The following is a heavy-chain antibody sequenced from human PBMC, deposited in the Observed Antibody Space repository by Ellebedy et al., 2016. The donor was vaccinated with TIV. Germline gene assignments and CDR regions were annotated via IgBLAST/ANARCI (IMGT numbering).Heavy chain of an antibody. D-gene: IGHD3-16*01. CDR2: ISGRDSRT. V-gene: IGHV3-23*01. CDR1: GFVLSNSA. J-gene: IGHJ6*02. CDR3: VRGGADLYYYGLDV. Sequence: PGGSLRLSCAASGFVLSNSAMSWVRQVPGKGLEWVSSISGRDSRTDYAASVKGRFTISRDNSRNTRYLKMNNLGAEDSAVYYCVRGGADLYYYGLDVWGQGTTVTVSS.